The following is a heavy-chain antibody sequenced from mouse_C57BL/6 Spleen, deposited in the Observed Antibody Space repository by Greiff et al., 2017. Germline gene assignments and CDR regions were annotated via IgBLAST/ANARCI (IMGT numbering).Heavy chain of an antibody. V-gene: IGHV7-3*01. CDR1: GFTFTDYY. CDR3: ARRQYYSTHWYFDV. J-gene: IGHJ1*03. Sequence: EVKLMESGGGLIQPGGSLSLSCAASGFTFTDYYMSWVRQPPGKALEWLGFIRNKANGYTTEYSASVKGRFTISRDNSQSILYLQMNALRAEDSATYYCARRQYYSTHWYFDVWGTGTTVTVSS. D-gene: IGHD2-5*01. CDR2: IRNKANGYTT.